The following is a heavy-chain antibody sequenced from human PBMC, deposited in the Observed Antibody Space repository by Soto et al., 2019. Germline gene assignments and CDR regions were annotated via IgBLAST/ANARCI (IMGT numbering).Heavy chain of an antibody. CDR1: GGTFGNTA. V-gene: IGHV1-69*12. Sequence: QVQLVQSGAEVKEPGSSVNVSCKTSGGTFGNTAVTWVRQAPGQGLEWIGGIVPMFGTANYAQKFRGRVTITADESTSTAYMELSSLRSDDTAVYYCARDGDPGYSFWSGHLGGGRFDPWGQGTLVTVSS. D-gene: IGHD3-3*01. CDR2: IVPMFGTA. J-gene: IGHJ5*02. CDR3: ARDGDPGYSFWSGHLGGGRFDP.